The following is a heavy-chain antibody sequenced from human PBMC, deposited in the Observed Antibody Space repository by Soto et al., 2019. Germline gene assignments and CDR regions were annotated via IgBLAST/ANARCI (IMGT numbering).Heavy chain of an antibody. Sequence: PSETLSLTCAVSGGSISSGGYSWSWIRQPPGKGLEWIGYIYYSGSTYYNPSLKSRVTISVDTSKNQFSLKLSSVTAADTAVYYCARGERLEWLTAYFDYWGQGTLVTVSS. D-gene: IGHD3-3*01. V-gene: IGHV4-30-4*08. CDR1: GGSISSGGYS. J-gene: IGHJ4*02. CDR3: ARGERLEWLTAYFDY. CDR2: IYYSGST.